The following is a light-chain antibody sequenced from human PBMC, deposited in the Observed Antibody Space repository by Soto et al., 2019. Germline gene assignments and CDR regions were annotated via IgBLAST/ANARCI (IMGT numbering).Light chain of an antibody. Sequence: EIVMTQSPATLSVSPGERATLSCRASQSVSSNLAWYQKKPGQAPRLLIYGASTRATGIPARFSGSGSATEFTLTISSLQSGDFATYYCQQGYSTPWTFGQGTKVEIK. J-gene: IGKJ1*01. CDR2: GAS. V-gene: IGKV3-15*01. CDR3: QQGYSTPWT. CDR1: QSVSSN.